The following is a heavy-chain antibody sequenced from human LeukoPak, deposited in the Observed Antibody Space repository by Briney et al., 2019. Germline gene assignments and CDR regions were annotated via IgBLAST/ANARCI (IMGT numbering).Heavy chain of an antibody. CDR2: IGNSGGRT. CDR1: GFTFSTYA. V-gene: IGHV3-23*01. CDR3: AKRASGSGTSLYHFDY. Sequence: GGSLRLSCAASGFTFSTYAMSWVRQAPGKGLEWVSVIGNSGGRTFYADSVKGRFTISRDNSKNTLHLQMNSLRAEDTAVYYCAKRASGSGTSLYHFDYWGQGALVIVSS. J-gene: IGHJ4*02. D-gene: IGHD3-10*01.